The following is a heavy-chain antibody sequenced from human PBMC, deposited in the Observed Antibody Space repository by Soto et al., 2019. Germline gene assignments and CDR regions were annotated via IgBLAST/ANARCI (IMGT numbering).Heavy chain of an antibody. Sequence: QVQLVQSGAEVKKPGASVKVSCKASGYTLTNFYIHWVRQAPGQGLEWMGIINPNGGSTNYAHNFPGRVTITRDTSTSTVYMGLSSLRSEDTAVYYCARGLGSGDYWGRGTLVTVYS. CDR2: INPNGGST. J-gene: IGHJ4*02. CDR1: GYTLTNFY. CDR3: ARGLGSGDY. D-gene: IGHD6-25*01. V-gene: IGHV1-46*03.